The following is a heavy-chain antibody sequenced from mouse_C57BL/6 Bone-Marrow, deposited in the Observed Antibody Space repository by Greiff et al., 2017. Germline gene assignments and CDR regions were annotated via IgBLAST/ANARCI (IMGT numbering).Heavy chain of an antibody. CDR2: INPSNGGT. CDR1: GYTFTSYW. D-gene: IGHD1-1*01. V-gene: IGHV1-53*01. Sequence: QVQLQQPGTELVKPGASVKLSCKASGYTFTSYWMHWVKQRPGQGLEWIGNINPSNGGTNYNEKFKSKATLTVDKSSSTAYMQLSSLTSEDSAVYYCARSHYGSSYSWYCDVWGTGTTVTVSS. CDR3: ARSHYGSSYSWYCDV. J-gene: IGHJ1*03.